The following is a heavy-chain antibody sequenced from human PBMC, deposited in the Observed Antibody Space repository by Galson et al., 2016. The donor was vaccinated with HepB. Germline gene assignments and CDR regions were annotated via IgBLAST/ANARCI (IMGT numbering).Heavy chain of an antibody. D-gene: IGHD4-23*01. J-gene: IGHJ6*02. Sequence: SETLSLTCAVSGGSFSGYFWSWIRQPPGEGLEWIGEVNHSGSTTSNPPLKSRVPMSIDTSKNQFYLRLSSVTAADTAVYYCATQDSTVGYYYYGLDVWGQGSTVTVSS. CDR2: VNHSGST. CDR1: GGSFSGYF. V-gene: IGHV4-34*10. CDR3: ATQDSTVGYYYYGLDV.